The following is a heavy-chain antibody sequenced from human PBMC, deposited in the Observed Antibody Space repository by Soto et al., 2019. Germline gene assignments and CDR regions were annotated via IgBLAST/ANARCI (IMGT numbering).Heavy chain of an antibody. CDR1: GFTFSSYD. CDR3: VRGSCYYDISCCKT. J-gene: IGHJ5*02. V-gene: IGHV3-30*03. D-gene: IGHD3-22*01. CDR2: ISYDGSKK. Sequence: GRSRRFSCAASGFTFSSYDMHWAPKVPGRGLEWFAVISYDGSKKYYADSVKGRFTISRDNSKHTLYLQMNSLRAEDTAIFYCVRGSCYYDISCCKTWGQETLVTVSS.